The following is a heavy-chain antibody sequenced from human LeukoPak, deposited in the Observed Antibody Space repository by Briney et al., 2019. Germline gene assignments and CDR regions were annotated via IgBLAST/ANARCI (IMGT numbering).Heavy chain of an antibody. Sequence: ASVKVSCKASGGTFSSYAISWVRQAPGQGLEWMGWMNPNSGNTGYAQKFQGRVTMTRNTSISTAYMELSSLRSEDTAVYYCARDDGYGDYWGQGTLVTVSS. CDR1: GGTFSSYA. V-gene: IGHV1-8*02. CDR3: ARDDGYGDY. J-gene: IGHJ4*02. CDR2: MNPNSGNT. D-gene: IGHD5-24*01.